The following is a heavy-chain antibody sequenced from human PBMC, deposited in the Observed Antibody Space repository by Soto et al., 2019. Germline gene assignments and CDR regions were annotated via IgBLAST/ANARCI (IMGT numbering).Heavy chain of an antibody. D-gene: IGHD5-18*01. Sequence: QVQLVQSGAEVKKPGSSVKVSCKASGGTFSSYAISWVRQAPGQGLEWMGWIIPIFGTANYAQKFQGRVTITADESTSTAYMELSSLRSEDTAVYYCARHLVDTSKSYYYYGMDVWGQGTTVTVSS. J-gene: IGHJ6*02. CDR1: GGTFSSYA. CDR2: IIPIFGTA. V-gene: IGHV1-69*01. CDR3: ARHLVDTSKSYYYYGMDV.